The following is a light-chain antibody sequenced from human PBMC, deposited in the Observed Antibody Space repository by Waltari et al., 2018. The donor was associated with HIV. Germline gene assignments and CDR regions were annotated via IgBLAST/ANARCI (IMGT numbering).Light chain of an antibody. CDR2: QDT. Sequence: SYDLIQPPSLSVSPGQTATIPCSGDEVGDKFASWYHKKPGRSPVLVIYQDTKRPSGIPERFSGSNSGNTATLTISGTQAVDEADYYCQAWDSSAVVFGGGTKLTVL. CDR3: QAWDSSAVV. CDR1: EVGDKF. J-gene: IGLJ3*02. V-gene: IGLV3-1*01.